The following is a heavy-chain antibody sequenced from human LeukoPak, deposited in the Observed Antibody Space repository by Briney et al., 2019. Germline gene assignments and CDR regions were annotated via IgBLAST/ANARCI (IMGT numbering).Heavy chain of an antibody. CDR1: GFTFSSYS. D-gene: IGHD2-15*01. CDR2: ISSSSSYI. J-gene: IGHJ4*02. Sequence: PGGSLRVSCAVSGFTFSSYSMNWVRQAPGKGLEWVSSISSSSSYIYYADSVKGRFTISRDNAKNSLHLEMNSLRAEDTAVYYCARAYCSGGSCYPFDYWGQGTLVTVSS. CDR3: ARAYCSGGSCYPFDY. V-gene: IGHV3-21*01.